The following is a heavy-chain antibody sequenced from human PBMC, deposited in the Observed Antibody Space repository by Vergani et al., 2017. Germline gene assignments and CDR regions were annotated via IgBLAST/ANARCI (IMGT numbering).Heavy chain of an antibody. CDR3: ASGKYYSDSTSHFRGRYFDV. V-gene: IGHV4-39*01. D-gene: IGHD3-16*01. CDR2: IYNSGNG. J-gene: IGHJ2*01. Sequence: QMQLQESGPGLVKASETLSLTRTVSGDSIISRSHYWGRIRQPPGKGLEWIGSIYNSGNGDSSSSLKSRVTISADTSKNQFSLRLTSVTATDTAVYYCASGKYYSDSTSHFRGRYFDVWGRGTLVTVPS. CDR1: GDSIISRSHY.